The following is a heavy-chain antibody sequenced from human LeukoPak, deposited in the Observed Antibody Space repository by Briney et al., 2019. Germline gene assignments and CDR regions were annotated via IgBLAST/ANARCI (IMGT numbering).Heavy chain of an antibody. V-gene: IGHV4-34*01. CDR2: INHSGST. Sequence: SETLSLTCAVYGGSFSGHYWTWIRQPPGKGLEWIGEINHSGSTNYNPSLKSRVTISVDTSKNQFSLKLSSVTAADTAVYYCARVGYSYGHWHMDVWGKGTTVTISS. J-gene: IGHJ6*03. D-gene: IGHD5-18*01. CDR1: GGSFSGHY. CDR3: ARVGYSYGHWHMDV.